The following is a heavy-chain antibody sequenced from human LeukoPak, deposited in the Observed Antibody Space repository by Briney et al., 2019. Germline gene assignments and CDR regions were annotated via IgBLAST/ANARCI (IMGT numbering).Heavy chain of an antibody. CDR2: IYYSGST. Sequence: SETLSLTCTVSGDSISSSSWYWGWIRQPPGKGLEWIGTIYYSGSTYYNPSLKSRVAISVDKSENHISLKLTSVTAADTAVYCCAREGGPYRPLDYSGQGTLVTVAS. CDR3: AREGGPYRPLDY. V-gene: IGHV4-39*07. CDR1: GDSISSSSWY. J-gene: IGHJ4*02.